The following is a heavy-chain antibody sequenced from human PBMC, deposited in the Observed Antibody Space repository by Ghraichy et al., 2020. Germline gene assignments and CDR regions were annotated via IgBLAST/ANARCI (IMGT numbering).Heavy chain of an antibody. V-gene: IGHV4-34*01. CDR3: ARQTYINYNYYYMDV. CDR2: INHRGST. J-gene: IGHJ6*03. CDR1: SGSFNDFY. Sequence: SETLSLTCAVYSGSFNDFYWSWIRQPPGKGLEWIGEINHRGSTSYNPSLKSRVTISVDTSKHQFSLKVTSVTAADTAVYYCARQTYINYNYYYMDVWGKGTTVTVSS. D-gene: IGHD5-18*01.